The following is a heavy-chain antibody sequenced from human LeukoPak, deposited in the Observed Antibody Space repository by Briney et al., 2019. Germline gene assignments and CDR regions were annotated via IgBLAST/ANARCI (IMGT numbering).Heavy chain of an antibody. CDR1: GYTFTSYD. D-gene: IGHD7-27*01. Sequence: GASVKVSCKASGYTFTSYDINWVRQATGQGLEWVGWMNPNSGNTGYAQKFQGRVTITRNTSISTAYMELSSLRSEDTAVYYCARTKTGPRRVDFDYWGQGTLVTVSS. CDR3: ARTKTGPRRVDFDY. J-gene: IGHJ4*02. CDR2: MNPNSGNT. V-gene: IGHV1-8*03.